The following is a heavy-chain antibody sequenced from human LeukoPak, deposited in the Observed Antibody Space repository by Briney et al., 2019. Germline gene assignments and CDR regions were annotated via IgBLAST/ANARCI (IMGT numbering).Heavy chain of an antibody. D-gene: IGHD1-26*01. V-gene: IGHV3-30-3*01. CDR1: GFTFSSYA. Sequence: QPGGSLRLSCAASGFTFSSYAMHWVRQAPGKGLEWVAVISYDGSNKYYADSVKGRFTISRDNSKNTLYLQMNSLRAEDTAVYYCAREVGARGYFDYWGQGTLVTVSS. J-gene: IGHJ4*02. CDR2: ISYDGSNK. CDR3: AREVGARGYFDY.